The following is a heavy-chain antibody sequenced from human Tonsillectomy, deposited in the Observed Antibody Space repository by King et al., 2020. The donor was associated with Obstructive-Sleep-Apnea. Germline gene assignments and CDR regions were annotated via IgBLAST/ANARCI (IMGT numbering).Heavy chain of an antibody. CDR2: IYNSGST. Sequence: QLQESGPGLLKPSETLSLTCTVSGGSISSSTYYWGWMRQPPGKGLEWIGSIYNSGSTYYNASLKSRVTISVDTSKNQVSLKLSSVTAADTAVYYCARKWVAVAGADAFDIWGQGTMVTVSS. D-gene: IGHD6-19*01. J-gene: IGHJ3*02. CDR1: GGSISSSTYY. CDR3: ARKWVAVAGADAFDI. V-gene: IGHV4-39*01.